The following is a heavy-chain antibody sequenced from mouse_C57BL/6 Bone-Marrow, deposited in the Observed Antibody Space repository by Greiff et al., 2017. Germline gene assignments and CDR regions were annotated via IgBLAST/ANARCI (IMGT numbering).Heavy chain of an antibody. J-gene: IGHJ1*03. CDR2: IYPGNSDT. D-gene: IGHD1-1*01. CDR1: GYTFTSYW. Sequence: VQLQQSGTVLARPGASVKMSCKTSGYTFTSYWMHWVKQRPGQGLEWIGAIYPGNSDTSYNQKFKGKAKLTAVTSASTAYMELSSLTNEDSAVYYCIITTVVDWYFDVWGTGTTSPSPQ. V-gene: IGHV1-5*01. CDR3: IITTVVDWYFDV.